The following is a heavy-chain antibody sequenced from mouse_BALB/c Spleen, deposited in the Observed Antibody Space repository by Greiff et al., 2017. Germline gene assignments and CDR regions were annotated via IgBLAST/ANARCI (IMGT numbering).Heavy chain of an antibody. CDR3: AREGEGRRLYAMDY. CDR1: GFTFSSYA. J-gene: IGHJ4*01. CDR2: ISSGGSYT. Sequence: EVQRVESGGGLVKPGGSLKLSCAASGFTFSSYAMSWVRQSPEKRLEWVAEISSGGSYTYYPDTVTGRFTISSDNAKNTLYLEMSSLRSEDTAMYYCAREGEGRRLYAMDYWGQGTSVTVSS. V-gene: IGHV5-9-4*01. D-gene: IGHD2-14*01.